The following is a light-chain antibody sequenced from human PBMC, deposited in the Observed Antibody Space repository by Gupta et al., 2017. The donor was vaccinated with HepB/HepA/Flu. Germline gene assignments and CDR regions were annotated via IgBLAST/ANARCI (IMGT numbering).Light chain of an antibody. J-gene: IGKJ2*02. CDR2: DAS. V-gene: IGKV3-11*01. CDR1: QSVSSS. Sequence: EIVLTQSPATLSLSPGERATLSCRASQSVSSSLAWFQQKPGQAPRLLIYDASSRATGIPARFSGSGVGTDFTLTISSREPEDFAVYYCQQRSNGHPVRNFGQGTKLEIK. CDR3: QQRSNGHPVRN.